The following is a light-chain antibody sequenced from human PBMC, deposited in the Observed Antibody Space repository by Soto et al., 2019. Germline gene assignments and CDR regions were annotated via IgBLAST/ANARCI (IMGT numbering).Light chain of an antibody. Sequence: EIVWTQCQATLSSFPCYIFTLSGRASQYINTRLAWYQHRPGQAPRPLIYQTSIRAAGIPARFSASGTGTDFTLTISDVQPEDFAVYYCHQRQSWPRTFGQGTKVDNK. CDR3: HQRQSWPRT. V-gene: IGKV3-11*01. J-gene: IGKJ1*01. CDR2: QTS. CDR1: QYINTR.